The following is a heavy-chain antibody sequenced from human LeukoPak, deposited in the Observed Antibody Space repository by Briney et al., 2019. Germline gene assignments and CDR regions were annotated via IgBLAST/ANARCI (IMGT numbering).Heavy chain of an antibody. V-gene: IGHV4-34*01. CDR2: INHSGST. D-gene: IGHD2-2*01. CDR3: ARVSIVVVPAAKGTPNYYYYGMDV. CDR1: GGSFSGYY. J-gene: IGHJ6*02. Sequence: SETLSLTCAVYGGSFSGYYWSWIRQPPGKGLEWIGEINHSGSTNYNPSLKSRVTISVDTSKNQFSLKLSSVTAADTAVYYCARVSIVVVPAAKGTPNYYYYGMDVWGQGTTVTVSS.